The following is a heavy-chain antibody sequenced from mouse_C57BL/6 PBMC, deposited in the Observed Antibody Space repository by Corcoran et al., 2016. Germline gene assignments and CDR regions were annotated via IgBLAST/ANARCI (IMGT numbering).Heavy chain of an antibody. J-gene: IGHJ3*01. D-gene: IGHD1-1*01. CDR1: GYTFTDCY. Sequence: EVQLQQSGPEMVKPGDSVKISCEASGYTFTDCYMNWGKQGQEKSREGIGDINPNNGGTSYNQKFKGNATLPVDKSSSTAYMELRSLTSEDSAVYYCASSTGFRPAWFAYWGQGTLVTVSA. V-gene: IGHV1-26*01. CDR2: INPNNGGT. CDR3: ASSTGFRPAWFAY.